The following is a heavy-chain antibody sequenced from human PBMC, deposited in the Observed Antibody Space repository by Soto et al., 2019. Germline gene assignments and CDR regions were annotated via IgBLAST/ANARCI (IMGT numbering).Heavy chain of an antibody. J-gene: IGHJ6*02. Sequence: PSETLSLTCVVSGGSISSSNWWSWVRQPPGKGLEWIGEIYHSGSTNYNPSLKSRVTISVDKSKNQFSLKLSSVIAADTAVYYCARVSGSYYYGMDVWGQGTTVTVSS. CDR1: GGSISSSNW. V-gene: IGHV4-4*02. CDR3: ARVSGSYYYGMDV. D-gene: IGHD1-26*01. CDR2: IYHSGST.